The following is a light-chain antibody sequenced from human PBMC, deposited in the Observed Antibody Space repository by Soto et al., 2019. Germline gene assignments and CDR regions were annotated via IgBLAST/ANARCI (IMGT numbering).Light chain of an antibody. V-gene: IGLV2-8*01. Sequence: QSALTQPPSASGSPGQSVTISCTGTSSDVGGYNHVSWYQQHPGKAPKLMIYQVTERPPGVPDRFSASKSGNTASLTVSGLRAEDEADYFCSSSSDDPFYVFGSGTKVTVL. J-gene: IGLJ1*01. CDR3: SSSSDDPFYV. CDR1: SSDVGGYNH. CDR2: QVT.